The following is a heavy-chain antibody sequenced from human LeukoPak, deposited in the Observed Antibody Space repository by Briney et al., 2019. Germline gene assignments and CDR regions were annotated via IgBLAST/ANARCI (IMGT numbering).Heavy chain of an antibody. CDR1: GGTFSSYA. Sequence: SVKVSCKXSGGTFSSYAISWVRQAPGQGLEWMGGIIPIFGTANYAQKFQGRVTITTDESTSTAYMELSSLRSEDTAVYYCARARGGEATAFDYWGQGTLVTVSS. CDR2: IIPIFGTA. CDR3: ARARGGEATAFDY. V-gene: IGHV1-69*05. D-gene: IGHD5-12*01. J-gene: IGHJ4*02.